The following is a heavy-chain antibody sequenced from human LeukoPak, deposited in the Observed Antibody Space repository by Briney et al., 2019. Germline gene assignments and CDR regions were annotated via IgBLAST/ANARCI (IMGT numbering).Heavy chain of an antibody. CDR3: ARKAARYLDY. J-gene: IGHJ4*02. Sequence: PSETLSLTCAVYGGSFSGYYWGWIRQPPGKGLEWIGEINHSGSTNYNPSLKSRVTISVDTSKNQFSLKLSSVTAADTAVYYCARKAARYLDYWGQGTLVTVSS. V-gene: IGHV4-34*01. CDR1: GGSFSGYY. D-gene: IGHD6-6*01. CDR2: INHSGST.